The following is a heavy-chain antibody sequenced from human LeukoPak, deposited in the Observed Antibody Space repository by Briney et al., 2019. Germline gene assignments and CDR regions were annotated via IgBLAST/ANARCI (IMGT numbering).Heavy chain of an antibody. CDR3: AKDLRRYCSSTSCSSPDF. J-gene: IGHJ4*02. D-gene: IGHD2-2*01. CDR2: ISHDGSNK. CDR1: GFTFSSYG. Sequence: PGRSLRLSCAASGFTFSSYGMHWVRQAPGKGLEWVAVISHDGSNKYYADSVKGRFTISRDNSKNTLYLQMNSLRAEDTAVYYCAKDLRRYCSSTSCSSPDFWGQGTLVTVSS. V-gene: IGHV3-30*18.